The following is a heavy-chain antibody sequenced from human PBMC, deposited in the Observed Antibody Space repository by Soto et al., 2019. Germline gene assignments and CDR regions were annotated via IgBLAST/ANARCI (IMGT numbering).Heavy chain of an antibody. CDR1: GFTFSSYA. V-gene: IGHV3-30-3*01. Sequence: GGSLRLSCAASGFTFSSYAMHWVRQAPGKGLEWVAVISYDGSNKYYADSVKGRFTISRDNSKNTLYLQMNSLRAEDTAVYYWARDIVVVPAAIYYYYGMDVWGQGTTVTVSS. J-gene: IGHJ6*02. CDR2: ISYDGSNK. D-gene: IGHD2-2*01. CDR3: ARDIVVVPAAIYYYYGMDV.